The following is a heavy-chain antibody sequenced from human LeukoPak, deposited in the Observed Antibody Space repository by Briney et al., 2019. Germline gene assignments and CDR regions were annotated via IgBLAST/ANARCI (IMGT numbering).Heavy chain of an antibody. CDR1: NGSISIYY. Sequence: SETLSLTCTVSNGSISIYYWSWVRQPAGKGLEWIGRISASGSTNYNPSLKSRVTMSADTSKNQFSLKLSSVTAADTAVYYCAREITVTRPFDYWGRGTLVTVSS. V-gene: IGHV4-4*07. CDR2: ISASGST. J-gene: IGHJ4*02. D-gene: IGHD4-17*01. CDR3: AREITVTRPFDY.